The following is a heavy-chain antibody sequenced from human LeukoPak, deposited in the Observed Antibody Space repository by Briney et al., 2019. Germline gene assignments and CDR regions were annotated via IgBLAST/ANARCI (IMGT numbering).Heavy chain of an antibody. CDR1: GFTFSSYS. CDR3: ASSRGSYDPRPDY. V-gene: IGHV3-21*01. Sequence: PGGSLRLSCAASGFTFSSYSMNWVRQAPGKGLEWVSSISSSSSYIYYADSVKGRFTISRDNAKNSLYLQMNSLRAEDTAVYYCASSRGSYDPRPDYSGQGTLVTVSS. D-gene: IGHD1-26*01. CDR2: ISSSSSYI. J-gene: IGHJ4*02.